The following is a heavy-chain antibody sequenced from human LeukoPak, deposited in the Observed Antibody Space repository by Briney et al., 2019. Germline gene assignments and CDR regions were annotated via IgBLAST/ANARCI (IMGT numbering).Heavy chain of an antibody. J-gene: IGHJ4*02. D-gene: IGHD3-22*01. CDR1: GGSISSYY. V-gene: IGHV4-59*01. CDR2: IYYSGST. Sequence: PSETLSLTCTVSGGSISSYYWSWIRQPPGKGLEWIGYIYYSGSTNYNPSLKSRVTISVDTSKNQFSLKLSSVTAADTAVYYRARGVPYYYDSSGYYRYYFDYWGQGTLVTVSS. CDR3: ARGVPYYYDSSGYYRYYFDY.